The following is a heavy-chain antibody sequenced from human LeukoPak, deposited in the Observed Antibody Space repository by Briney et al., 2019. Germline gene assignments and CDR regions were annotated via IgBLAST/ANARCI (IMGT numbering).Heavy chain of an antibody. CDR2: IYTSGST. D-gene: IGHD2-21*02. V-gene: IGHV4-61*02. CDR1: GGSISSGSYY. CDR3: ARGPQRIVVVTDYWFDP. J-gene: IGHJ5*02. Sequence: SETLSLTCTASGGSISSGSYYWSWIRQPAGKGLEWIGRIYTSGSTNYNPSLKSRVTISVDTSKNQFSLKLSSVTAADTAVYYCARGPQRIVVVTDYWFDPWGQGTLVTVSS.